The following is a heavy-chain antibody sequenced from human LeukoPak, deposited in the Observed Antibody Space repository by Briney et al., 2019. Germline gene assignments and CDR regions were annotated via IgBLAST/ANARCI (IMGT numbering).Heavy chain of an antibody. V-gene: IGHV4-59*01. CDR2: VDRTGST. CDR3: ARDRDAISGAFDI. Sequence: PSETLSLTCSVSDDSITMYYWTWIRQPPGKGLEWIGYVDRTGSTNFNPSLNGRVSISRDTTKNLFSLRLRSVTAADTAVYYCARDRDAISGAFDIWGQGTMVTVSS. J-gene: IGHJ3*02. CDR1: DDSITMYY. D-gene: IGHD2-8*01.